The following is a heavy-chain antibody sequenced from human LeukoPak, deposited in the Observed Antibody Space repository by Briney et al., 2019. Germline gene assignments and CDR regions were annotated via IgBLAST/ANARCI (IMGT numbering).Heavy chain of an antibody. CDR1: GFTFSSYG. Sequence: RTGGSLRLSCAASGFTFSSYGMHWVRQAPGKGLEWVAIIRHDGNNKHYADSVKGRFTISRDNSKNTLYVQMNSLRTEDAAVYYCASDSSGYYTVFDYWGQGTLVTVSS. D-gene: IGHD3-22*01. CDR2: IRHDGNNK. J-gene: IGHJ4*02. CDR3: ASDSSGYYTVFDY. V-gene: IGHV3-33*01.